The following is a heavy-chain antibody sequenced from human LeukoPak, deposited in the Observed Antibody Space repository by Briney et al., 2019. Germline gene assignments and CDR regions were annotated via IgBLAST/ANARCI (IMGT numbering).Heavy chain of an antibody. V-gene: IGHV4-59*01. J-gene: IGHJ2*01. CDR3: ARVFYDIWFPYWYFDL. D-gene: IGHD3-9*01. Sequence: SETLSLTCTVSGGSISSYYWSWIRQPPGKGLEWIGYIYYSGSTNYNPSLKSRVTISVDTSKNQFSLKLSSATAADTAVYYCARVFYDIWFPYWYFDLWGRGTLVTVSS. CDR1: GGSISSYY. CDR2: IYYSGST.